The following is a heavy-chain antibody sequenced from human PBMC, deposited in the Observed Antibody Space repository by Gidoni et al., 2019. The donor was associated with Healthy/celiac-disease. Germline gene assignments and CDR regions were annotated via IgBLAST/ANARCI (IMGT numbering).Heavy chain of an antibody. Sequence: QVQLVESGGGVVQPGRSLRLSCAASGFTFSSYGMHWVRQAPGKGLEWVAVISYDGSNKYYADSVKGRFTISRDNSKNTLYLQMNSLRAEDTAVYYCAKDLRHDYGDYVFDYWGQGTLVTVSS. D-gene: IGHD4-17*01. CDR1: GFTFSSYG. V-gene: IGHV3-30*18. J-gene: IGHJ4*02. CDR2: ISYDGSNK. CDR3: AKDLRHDYGDYVFDY.